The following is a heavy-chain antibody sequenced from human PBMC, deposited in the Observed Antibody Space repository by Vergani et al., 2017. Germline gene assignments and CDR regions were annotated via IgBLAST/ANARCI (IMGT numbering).Heavy chain of an antibody. Sequence: QVQLVQSGAEVKKPGASVQVSCKVSGYTLTELSMHWVRQTPGKGLEWMGGFDLEDGETIYAQKFQGRVTMTKDTSTDTAYMELSSLRSEDTAVYYCATANYGSGRYYRPFYYYYYMDVWGKGTTVTVSS. CDR2: FDLEDGET. CDR1: GYTLTELS. V-gene: IGHV1-24*01. CDR3: ATANYGSGRYYRPFYYYYYMDV. D-gene: IGHD3-10*01. J-gene: IGHJ6*03.